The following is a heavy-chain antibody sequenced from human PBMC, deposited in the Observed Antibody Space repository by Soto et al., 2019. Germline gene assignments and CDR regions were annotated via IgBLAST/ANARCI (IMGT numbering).Heavy chain of an antibody. CDR3: ARDDLGGAYDFRH. CDR1: GFLVTNNF. D-gene: IGHD3-3*01. Sequence: EVQLVESGGGLVQPGGSLRLSCAASGFLVTNNFMTWVRLAPGKGLEWVSVISSGGGTYYADSVKGRFTISRDISKKTLYLQMNTLRGEDSAVYYCARDDLGGAYDFRHGGQGILVIVSS. J-gene: IGHJ4*02. CDR2: ISSGGGT. V-gene: IGHV3-66*01.